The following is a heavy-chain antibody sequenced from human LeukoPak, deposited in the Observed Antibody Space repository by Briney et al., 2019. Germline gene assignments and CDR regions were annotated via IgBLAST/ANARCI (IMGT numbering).Heavy chain of an antibody. J-gene: IGHJ4*02. CDR2: IYHSGST. CDR1: GYSISSGYY. V-gene: IGHV4-38-2*01. Sequence: PSGTLPLTCAVSGYSISSGYYWGWIRQPPGKGLEWIGSIYHSGSTYYNPSLKSRVTISVDTSKNQFSLKLSSVTAADTAVYYCASWYYYGSGSRYYFDYWGQGTLVTVSS. D-gene: IGHD3-10*01. CDR3: ASWYYYGSGSRYYFDY.